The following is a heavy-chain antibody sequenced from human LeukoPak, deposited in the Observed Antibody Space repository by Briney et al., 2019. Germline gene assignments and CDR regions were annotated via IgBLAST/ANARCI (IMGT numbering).Heavy chain of an antibody. Sequence: ASVKVSCKVSGYTLTQLSIHWVRRAPGKGLEWMGGFDPEDGETIYAQQFQGGLTMTEDTSTDTAYMEVSSLTTEDTAVYYCAAEANGYFLYWGQGTLVTVSS. CDR2: FDPEDGET. CDR3: AAEANGYFLY. D-gene: IGHD3-22*01. V-gene: IGHV1-24*01. J-gene: IGHJ4*02. CDR1: GYTLTQLS.